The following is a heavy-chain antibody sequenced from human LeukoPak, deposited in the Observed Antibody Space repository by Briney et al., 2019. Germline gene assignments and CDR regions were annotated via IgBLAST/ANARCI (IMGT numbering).Heavy chain of an antibody. D-gene: IGHD3-16*01. CDR1: GFTFSSYW. J-gene: IGHJ6*02. Sequence: GGSLRLSCAASGFTFSSYWMNRARQAPGKGLEWVASINHNGNVNYYVDSVEGRFTLSRDNAKNSLYLQMSNLRAEDTAVYFCARGGGLDVWGQGATVTVSS. CDR3: ARGGGLDV. V-gene: IGHV3-7*03. CDR2: INHNGNVN.